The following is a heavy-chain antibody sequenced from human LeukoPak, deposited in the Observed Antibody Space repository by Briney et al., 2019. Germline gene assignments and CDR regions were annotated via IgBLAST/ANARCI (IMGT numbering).Heavy chain of an antibody. CDR2: ISGSGGST. Sequence: GGSLRLSCAASGFTFSSYAMSWVRQAPGKGLEWVSAISGSGGSTYYADSVKGRFTISRDNSKNTLYLQMNSLRAEDTAVYYCAKDFPPYYYDSSGHYSNWGQGTMVTVSS. D-gene: IGHD3-22*01. V-gene: IGHV3-23*01. CDR1: GFTFSSYA. J-gene: IGHJ3*01. CDR3: AKDFPPYYYDSSGHYSN.